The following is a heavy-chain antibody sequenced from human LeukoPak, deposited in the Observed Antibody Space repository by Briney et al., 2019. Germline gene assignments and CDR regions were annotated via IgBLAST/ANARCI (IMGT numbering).Heavy chain of an antibody. V-gene: IGHV3-30-3*01. D-gene: IGHD6-19*01. CDR1: GFTFSSYA. Sequence: GGSLRLSCAASGFTFSSYAMHWVRQAPGKGLEWVAVISYDGSNKYYADSVKGRFTISRDNSKNTLYLQMNSLRAEDTAVYYCARDRDGWLDLSPNFDYWGQGTLVTVSS. CDR2: ISYDGSNK. CDR3: ARDRDGWLDLSPNFDY. J-gene: IGHJ4*02.